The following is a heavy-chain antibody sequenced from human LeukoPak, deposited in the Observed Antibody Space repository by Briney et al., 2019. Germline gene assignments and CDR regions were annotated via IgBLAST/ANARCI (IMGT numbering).Heavy chain of an antibody. V-gene: IGHV3-30*18. Sequence: GSLRLSCAASGFTFSSYGMHWVRQAPAKGLEWVAIISYDGSNKYYADSVKGRSTISRDNSKNTLYLQMNSLRAEDTAVYYCAKSTTVTQRGYFDYWGQGTLVTVSS. CDR3: AKSTTVTQRGYFDY. CDR2: ISYDGSNK. CDR1: GFTFSSYG. D-gene: IGHD4-17*01. J-gene: IGHJ4*02.